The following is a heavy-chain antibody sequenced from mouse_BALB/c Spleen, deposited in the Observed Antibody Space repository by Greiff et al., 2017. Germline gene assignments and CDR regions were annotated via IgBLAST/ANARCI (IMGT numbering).Heavy chain of an antibody. CDR2: INPGSGGT. V-gene: IGHV1-54*03. CDR1: GYAFTNYL. CDR3: ARNNYGSHYAMDY. Sequence: KQSGAELVRPGTSVKVSCKASGYAFTNYLIEWVKQRPGQGLEWIGVINPGSGGTNYNEKFKGKATLTADKSSSTAYMQLSSLTSDDSAVYFCARNNYGSHYAMDYWGQGTSVTVSS. J-gene: IGHJ4*01. D-gene: IGHD1-1*01.